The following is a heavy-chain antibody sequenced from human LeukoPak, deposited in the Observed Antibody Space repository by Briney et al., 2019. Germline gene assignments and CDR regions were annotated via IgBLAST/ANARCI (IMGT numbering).Heavy chain of an antibody. D-gene: IGHD2-2*01. J-gene: IGHJ4*02. V-gene: IGHV1-69*02. CDR1: GGTFSSYT. Sequence: VASVKVSCKASGGTFSSYTISWVRQAPGQGLEWMGRIIPILGIANYAQTFQGRVTTTADKSTSTAYMELSSLRSEDTAVYYCAAGVYARYTVYLGYYFDYRGPGIMVTVSS. CDR2: IIPILGIA. CDR3: AAGVYARYTVYLGYYFDY.